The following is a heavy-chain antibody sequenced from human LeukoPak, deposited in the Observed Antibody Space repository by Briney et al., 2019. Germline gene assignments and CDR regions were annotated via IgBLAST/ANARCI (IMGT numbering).Heavy chain of an antibody. CDR3: ARQRGSYAPDY. J-gene: IGHJ4*02. CDR2: IYTSGST. D-gene: IGHD1-26*01. CDR1: GGSISSGSYY. V-gene: IGHV4-61*02. Sequence: PSQTLSLTCTVSGGSISSGSYYWSWIRQPAGKGLEWIGRIYTSGSTNYNPSLKSRVTISVDTSKNQFSLKLSSVTAADTAAYYCARQRGSYAPDYWGQGTLVTVSS.